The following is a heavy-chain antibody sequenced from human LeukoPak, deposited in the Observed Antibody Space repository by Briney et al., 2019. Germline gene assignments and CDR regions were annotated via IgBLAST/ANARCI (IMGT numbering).Heavy chain of an antibody. J-gene: IGHJ4*01. V-gene: IGHV3-7*03. Sequence: GGSLRLSCAASGFTFSSYWMTWVRQAPGKELEWVANIKQDGSKKNYVDSVKGRFTISRDNAKNSLYLQMNSLRAEDTAVYYCATPLDYYDSSGYHQGGDWGHGTLVTVSS. D-gene: IGHD3-22*01. CDR1: GFTFSSYW. CDR2: IKQDGSKK. CDR3: ATPLDYYDSSGYHQGGD.